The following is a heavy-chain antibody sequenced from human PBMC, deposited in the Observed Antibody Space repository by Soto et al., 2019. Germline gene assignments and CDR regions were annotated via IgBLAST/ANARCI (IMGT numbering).Heavy chain of an antibody. J-gene: IGHJ4*02. Sequence: EVQLLESGGGLVQPGGSLRLSCAASGFTFSSYAMSWVRQAPGKGLEWVSAISGSGGSTYYEDYVKGRFTISRDNSKNTLYLQMNSLRAEDTAVYYCAKLYSSSSQMLWGQGTLVTVSS. D-gene: IGHD6-6*01. CDR2: ISGSGGST. V-gene: IGHV3-23*01. CDR1: GFTFSSYA. CDR3: AKLYSSSSQML.